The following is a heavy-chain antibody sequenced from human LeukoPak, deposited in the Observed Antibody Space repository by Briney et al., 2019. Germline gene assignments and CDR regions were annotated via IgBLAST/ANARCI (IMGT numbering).Heavy chain of an antibody. J-gene: IGHJ4*02. Sequence: PSETLSLTCTVSGGSISSYYWSWIRQPPGKGLEWLGYIYYSGSTNYNPSLKSRVTISVDTSKNQFSLKLSSVTAADTAVYYCAREASSGSYQYYFDYWGQGTLVTVSS. D-gene: IGHD3-10*01. CDR3: AREASSGSYQYYFDY. CDR2: IYYSGST. CDR1: GGSISSYY. V-gene: IGHV4-59*01.